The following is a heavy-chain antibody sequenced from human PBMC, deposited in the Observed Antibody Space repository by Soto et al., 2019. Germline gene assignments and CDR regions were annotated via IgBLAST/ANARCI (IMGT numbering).Heavy chain of an antibody. CDR2: ISTYNGNT. Sequence: GASVKVSCKASGYTFTNYDISWVRQAPGQGLEWMGWISTYNGNTNYAQKLQGRVTMTTDTSTSTAYMELRSLRSDDTAVYYCARGFRVAATRWWFDPWGQGTLVTVSS. CDR1: GYTFTNYD. J-gene: IGHJ5*02. D-gene: IGHD2-15*01. V-gene: IGHV1-18*01. CDR3: ARGFRVAATRWWFDP.